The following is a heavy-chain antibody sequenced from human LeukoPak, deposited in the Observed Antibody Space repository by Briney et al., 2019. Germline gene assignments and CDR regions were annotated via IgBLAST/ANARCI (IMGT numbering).Heavy chain of an antibody. CDR1: GGSISSSNYY. V-gene: IGHV4-39*07. CDR3: VRCPYGSGISNWFDP. Sequence: SETLSLTCTVSGGSISSSNYYWGWIRQPPGEGLEWIGSIYYSGSTYYNPSLKSRVTISVDTSKNQFSLKLTSVTAAHTAVYYCVRCPYGSGISNWFDPWGQGTLVIVS. D-gene: IGHD3-10*01. J-gene: IGHJ5*02. CDR2: IYYSGST.